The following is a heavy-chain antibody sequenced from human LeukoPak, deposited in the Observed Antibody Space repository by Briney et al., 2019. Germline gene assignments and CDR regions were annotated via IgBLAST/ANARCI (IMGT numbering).Heavy chain of an antibody. J-gene: IGHJ5*02. D-gene: IGHD2-15*01. CDR2: IYYSGST. CDR3: ARGPTIVVVVAAIWFDP. Sequence: SQTLSLTCTVSGDSISSGDYYWSWIRQPPGKGLEWIGYIYYSGSTYYNPSPKSRVTISVDTSKNQFSLKLSSVTAADTAVYYCARGPTIVVVVAAIWFDPWGQGTLVTVSS. CDR1: GDSISSGDYY. V-gene: IGHV4-30-4*01.